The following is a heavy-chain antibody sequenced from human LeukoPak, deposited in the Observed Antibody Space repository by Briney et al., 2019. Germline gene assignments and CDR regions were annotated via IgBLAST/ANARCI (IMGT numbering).Heavy chain of an antibody. J-gene: IGHJ6*03. Sequence: GGSLRLSCAASGFTFSTYSMNWVRQAPGKGLEWVSFIDSSSRTTFYADSVKGRFTISRDNSKNTLSLQMNSLRAEDAAVYYCAKEGAYFGSGSYIGHYMDVWGKGTTVTVSS. CDR2: IDSSSRTT. V-gene: IGHV3-48*01. D-gene: IGHD3-10*01. CDR1: GFTFSTYS. CDR3: AKEGAYFGSGSYIGHYMDV.